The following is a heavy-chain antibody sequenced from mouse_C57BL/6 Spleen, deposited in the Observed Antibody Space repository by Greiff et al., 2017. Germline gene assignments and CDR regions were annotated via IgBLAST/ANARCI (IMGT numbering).Heavy chain of an antibody. J-gene: IGHJ2*01. CDR1: GYTFTDYY. CDR3: ARNWDEGDFDY. CDR2: INPNNGGT. Sequence: VQLQQSGPELVKPGASVKISCKASGYTFTDYYMNWVKQSHGKSLEWIGDINPNNGGTSYNQKFKGKATLTVDQSSSTAYMELRSLTSEDSAVYYCARNWDEGDFDYWGQGTTLTVSS. V-gene: IGHV1-26*01. D-gene: IGHD4-1*01.